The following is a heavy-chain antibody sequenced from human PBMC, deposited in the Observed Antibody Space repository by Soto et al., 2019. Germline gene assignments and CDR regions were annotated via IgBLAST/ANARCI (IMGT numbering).Heavy chain of an antibody. Sequence: QVQLVQSGAEGRKPGSPLKAPCKPFEAPFSSIATSWVGRAPGQGLEWMGGIIPIFGTANYAQKFQGRVTITADESTSTAYMELSSLRSEDTAVYYCARGDGFYGMDVWGQGTTVTVSS. CDR3: ARGDGFYGMDV. V-gene: IGHV1-69*01. CDR2: IIPIFGTA. CDR1: EAPFSSIA. J-gene: IGHJ6*02. D-gene: IGHD3-10*01.